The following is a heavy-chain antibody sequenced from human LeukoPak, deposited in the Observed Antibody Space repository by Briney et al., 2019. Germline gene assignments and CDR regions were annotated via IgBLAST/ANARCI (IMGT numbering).Heavy chain of an antibody. V-gene: IGHV1-18*01. CDR2: IRAYNGNT. D-gene: IGHD6-13*01. CDR1: GYTFTSYG. CDR3: ARDCEDQKQQLANTFDY. Sequence: ASVGVFCEASGYTFTSYGISWVRQAPGQGREWVGWIRAYNGNTNYAQKLQGRVTMPTDTSTSTAYMELRSLRSDDTAVYYCARDCEDQKQQLANTFDYWGQGTLVTVSS. J-gene: IGHJ4*02.